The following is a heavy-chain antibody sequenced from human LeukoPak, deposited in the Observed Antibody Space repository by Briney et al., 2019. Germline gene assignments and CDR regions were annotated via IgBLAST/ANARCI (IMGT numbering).Heavy chain of an antibody. D-gene: IGHD3-10*01. Sequence: PSETLSLTCAVYGGSFSGYYWSWIRQPPGKGLEWIGEINHSGSTNYNPSLKSRVTISVDTSKNQFSLKLSSVTAAGTAVYYCARVRGSGSYYGLNYYGMDVWGQGTTVTVSS. CDR1: GGSFSGYY. CDR3: ARVRGSGSYYGLNYYGMDV. CDR2: INHSGST. V-gene: IGHV4-34*01. J-gene: IGHJ6*02.